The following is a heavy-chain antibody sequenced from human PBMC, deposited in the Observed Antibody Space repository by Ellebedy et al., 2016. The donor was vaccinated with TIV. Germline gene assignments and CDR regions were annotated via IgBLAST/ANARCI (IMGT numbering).Heavy chain of an antibody. CDR2: ISYDGTKE. CDR1: GFTFSYSA. V-gene: IGHV3-30-3*01. CDR3: ARRGAEMAQSFDN. J-gene: IGHJ4*02. D-gene: IGHD5-24*01. Sequence: GESLKISCTASGFTFSYSAIHWVRQPPGKGLEWVAAISYDGTKEYYPDYVKGRFTISRDNSKNTLSLQMTSLRAEDTAVYYCARRGAEMAQSFDNWGQGTLVTVSA.